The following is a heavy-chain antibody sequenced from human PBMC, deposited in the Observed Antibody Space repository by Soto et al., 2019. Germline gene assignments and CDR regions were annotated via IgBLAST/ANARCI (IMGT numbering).Heavy chain of an antibody. J-gene: IGHJ6*03. CDR1: GFTFSSYA. CDR3: AKDQSGILWFGELYSPNMDV. V-gene: IGHV3-23*01. Sequence: GGSLRLSCAASGFTFSSYAMSWVRQAPGKGLEWVSAISGSGGSTYYADSVKGRFTISRDNSKNTPYLQMNSLRAEDTAVYYCAKDQSGILWFGELYSPNMDVWGKGTTVTVSS. CDR2: ISGSGGST. D-gene: IGHD3-10*01.